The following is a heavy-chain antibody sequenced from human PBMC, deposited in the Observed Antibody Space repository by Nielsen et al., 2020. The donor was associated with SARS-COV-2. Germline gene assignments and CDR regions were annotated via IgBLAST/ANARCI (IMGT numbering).Heavy chain of an antibody. V-gene: IGHV3-49*04. CDR1: GFTFGDYA. CDR3: TRVKEGDYYGMDV. J-gene: IGHJ6*02. Sequence: GESLKISCTASGFTFGDYAMSWVRQAPGKGLEWVGFIRSKAYGGTTEYAASVKGRFTISRDDSKSIAYLQMNSLKTEDTAVYYCTRVKEGDYYGMDVWGQGTTVTVSS. D-gene: IGHD3-16*01. CDR2: IRSKAYGGTT.